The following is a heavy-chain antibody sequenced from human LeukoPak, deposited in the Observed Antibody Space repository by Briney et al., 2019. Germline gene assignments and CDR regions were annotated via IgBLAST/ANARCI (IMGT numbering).Heavy chain of an antibody. CDR1: GGSMSSGSYF. Sequence: SQTLSLTCTVSGGSMSSGSYFWSWIRQPAGKALEWIGRFYSSENINYSPSLKSRVTISADTSKNQFSLRLSSVTAADTAVYYCARGSGYYDSSGSFDYWGQGTLVTVSS. V-gene: IGHV4-61*02. CDR2: FYSSENI. CDR3: ARGSGYYDSSGSFDY. J-gene: IGHJ4*02. D-gene: IGHD3-22*01.